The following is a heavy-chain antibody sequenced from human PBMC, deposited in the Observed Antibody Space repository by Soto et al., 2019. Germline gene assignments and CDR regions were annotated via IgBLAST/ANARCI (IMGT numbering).Heavy chain of an antibody. CDR1: GFTFSSYA. V-gene: IGHV3-23*01. CDR2: ISGSGGST. CDR3: AKLNAGHFVNYYYYMDV. D-gene: IGHD3-3*02. Sequence: GGSLRLSCAASGFTFSSYAMSWVRQAPGKGLEWVSAISGSGGSTYYADSVKGRFTISRDNSKNTLYLQMNSLRAEDTAVYYCAKLNAGHFVNYYYYMDVWGKGTTVTVSS. J-gene: IGHJ6*03.